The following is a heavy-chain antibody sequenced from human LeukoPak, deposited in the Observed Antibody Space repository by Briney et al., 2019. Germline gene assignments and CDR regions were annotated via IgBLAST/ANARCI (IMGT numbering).Heavy chain of an antibody. Sequence: PGGSLRLSCAASGFTVSSNYMSWVRQAPGKGLEWVSVIYSGGSTYYADSVKGRFTISRDNSKNTLYPQMNSLRAEDTAVYYCARQVVGYFDYWGQGTLVTVSS. CDR2: IYSGGST. J-gene: IGHJ4*02. D-gene: IGHD2-2*01. V-gene: IGHV3-53*01. CDR1: GFTVSSNY. CDR3: ARQVVGYFDY.